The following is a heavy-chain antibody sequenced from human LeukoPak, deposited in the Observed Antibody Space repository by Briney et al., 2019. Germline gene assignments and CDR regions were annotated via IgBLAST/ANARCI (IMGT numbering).Heavy chain of an antibody. Sequence: SETLSLTCTVSGGSIGNYHWSWIRQSPGKGLEWIGYIHYSGSTNYNPSLKSRVTISVDTSKNQFSLKLSSVTAADTAVYYCARSALLWFGELLPGDYWGQGTLVTVSS. CDR3: ARSALLWFGELLPGDY. D-gene: IGHD3-10*01. J-gene: IGHJ4*02. CDR1: GGSIGNYH. V-gene: IGHV4-59*01. CDR2: IHYSGST.